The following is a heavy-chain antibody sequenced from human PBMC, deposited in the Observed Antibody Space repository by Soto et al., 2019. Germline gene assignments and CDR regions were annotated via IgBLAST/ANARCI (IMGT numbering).Heavy chain of an antibody. CDR1: GGTISGSY. V-gene: IGHV4-59*08. D-gene: IGHD3-9*01. CDR3: ARHQAGHYDILTDYSPGTAFEI. Sequence: SETLSLTCTVSGGTISGSYWAWIRRPPEKGLEYIGHIYYTGTTNYNPSLQSRVTMSVDTSKNQFSLRLNSVTAADTAVYYCARHQAGHYDILTDYSPGTAFEIWGQGTLVTVSS. CDR2: IYYTGTT. J-gene: IGHJ3*02.